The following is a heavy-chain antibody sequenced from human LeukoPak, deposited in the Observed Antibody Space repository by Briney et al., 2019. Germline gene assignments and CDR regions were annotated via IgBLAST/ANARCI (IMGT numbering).Heavy chain of an antibody. Sequence: PGGSLRLSCAASGFTFSNYWMSWVRQAPGKGLEWVANIKQDGSEKYYVDSVKGRFTISRDSAKNSLDLQMNSLRAEDTAVYFCARSSCYIDYWGREPWSPSPQ. CDR2: IKQDGSEK. D-gene: IGHD3-22*01. CDR1: GFTFSNYW. CDR3: ARSSCYIDY. V-gene: IGHV3-7*01. J-gene: IGHJ4*02.